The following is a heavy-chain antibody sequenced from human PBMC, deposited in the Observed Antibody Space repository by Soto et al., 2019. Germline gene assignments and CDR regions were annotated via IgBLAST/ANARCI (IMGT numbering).Heavy chain of an antibody. CDR3: ARGYSGYAMKWGYYFDY. V-gene: IGHV3-33*01. CDR1: GFTFSSYG. Sequence: GGSLRLSCAASGFTFSSYGMHWVRQAPGKGLEWVAVIWYDGSNKYYADSVKGRFTISRDNSKNTLYLQMNSLRAEDTAVYYCARGYSGYAMKWGYYFDYWGQGTLVTVSS. J-gene: IGHJ4*02. D-gene: IGHD5-12*01. CDR2: IWYDGSNK.